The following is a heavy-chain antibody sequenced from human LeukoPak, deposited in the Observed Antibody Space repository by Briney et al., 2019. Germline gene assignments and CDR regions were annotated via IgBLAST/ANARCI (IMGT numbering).Heavy chain of an antibody. CDR1: GFTFSSYE. J-gene: IGHJ3*02. V-gene: IGHV3-48*03. CDR2: ISSSGSTI. D-gene: IGHD5-18*01. Sequence: GGSLRLSCAASGFTFSSYEMNWVRQAPGKGLEWVSYISSSGSTIYYADSVKGRFTISRDNAKNTLYLQMNSLRAEDTAVYYCARGQLWFWGPTDIWGQGTMVTVSS. CDR3: ARGQLWFWGPTDI.